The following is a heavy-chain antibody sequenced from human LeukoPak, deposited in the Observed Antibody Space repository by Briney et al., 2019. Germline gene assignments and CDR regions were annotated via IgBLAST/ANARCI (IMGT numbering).Heavy chain of an antibody. CDR3: VCYYYDSSCYYFEY. Sequence: GGSLRLSCAASGFIFSSYSMHWVRQATGKGLEWVSSISCTYSYIYYADSVKGRFTISRDNSKNSLYLQMNSLRAEDTAVYYCVCYYYDSSCYYFEYWGQGTLVTVSS. D-gene: IGHD3-22*01. J-gene: IGHJ4*02. CDR2: ISCTYSYI. CDR1: GFIFSSYS. V-gene: IGHV3-21*01.